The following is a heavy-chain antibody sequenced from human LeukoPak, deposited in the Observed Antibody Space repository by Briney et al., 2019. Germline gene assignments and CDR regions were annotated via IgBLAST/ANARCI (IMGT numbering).Heavy chain of an antibody. V-gene: IGHV3-74*01. D-gene: IGHD6-19*01. Sequence: AGGSLRLSCAASGFTFSNYWMHWVRQAPGKGLVWVSRINSDGSSTTYADSVKGRFTISRDNSKNTLYLQMNSLRAEDTAVYYCARTGYSSGWYTDYWGQGTLVTVSS. CDR1: GFTFSNYW. J-gene: IGHJ4*02. CDR3: ARTGYSSGWYTDY. CDR2: INSDGSST.